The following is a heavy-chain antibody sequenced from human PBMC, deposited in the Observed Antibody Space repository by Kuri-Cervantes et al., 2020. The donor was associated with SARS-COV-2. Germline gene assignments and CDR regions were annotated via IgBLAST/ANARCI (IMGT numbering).Heavy chain of an antibody. CDR2: ISVTASTI. J-gene: IGHJ5*02. CDR1: GFTFHTYE. D-gene: IGHD2-2*01. CDR3: ARGARDIVVVPAAKDWFDP. Sequence: GESLKISCEGSGFTFHTYEMNWVRQAPGKGLEWISYISVTASTIYYADSVKGRFTVSRDNAKNSLYLQRNSLRDEDTAVYYCARGARDIVVVPAAKDWFDPWGQGTLVTVSS. V-gene: IGHV3-48*03.